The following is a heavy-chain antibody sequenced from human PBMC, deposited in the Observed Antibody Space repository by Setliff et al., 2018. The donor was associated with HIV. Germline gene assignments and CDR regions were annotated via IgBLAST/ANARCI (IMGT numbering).Heavy chain of an antibody. V-gene: IGHV3-23*01. J-gene: IGHJ5*02. CDR2: ISGSGDST. CDR3: AKDYTPTFWEYNWFDV. CDR1: GFTFNYHA. D-gene: IGHD3-16*01. Sequence: GGSLRLSCAASGFTFNYHAMTWVRQAPGKGLEWVSGISGSGDSTFYAHSVKGRFTISRDNSRDTLYLEMNNLRAEDTALYYCAKDYTPTFWEYNWFDVWGQVTQVTVSS.